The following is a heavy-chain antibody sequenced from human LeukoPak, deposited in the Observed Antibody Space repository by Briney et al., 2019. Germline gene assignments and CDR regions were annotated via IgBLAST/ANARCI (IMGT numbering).Heavy chain of an antibody. CDR1: GFTFSSYV. CDR3: AGRRLGVYSFDY. V-gene: IGHV3-23*01. D-gene: IGHD2-15*01. Sequence: GGSLRLSCAASGFTFSSYVMTWVRQAPGKGLEWVSGVSSNSGSTYYADSVKGRFTVSRDNSQNTLYLEMKSLRPEDTAVYYCAGRRLGVYSFDYWGQGTLVTVSS. CDR2: VSSNSGST. J-gene: IGHJ4*02.